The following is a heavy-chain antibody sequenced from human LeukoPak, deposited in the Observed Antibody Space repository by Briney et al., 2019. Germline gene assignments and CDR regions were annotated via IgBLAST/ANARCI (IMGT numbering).Heavy chain of an antibody. CDR3: ARVTPGKLGELFFDY. CDR2: TYYSGGT. V-gene: IGHV4-59*01. Sequence: SSESLSLTCTVSGGSLGSYNWSCIRHPPGKGLEWIGYTYYSGGTNNNPSFKSRVIISLDMSKKQSSLRLLSVTPADTAVYYCARVTPGKLGELFFDYWGQGTLVTVSS. CDR1: GGSLGSYN. D-gene: IGHD3-10*01. J-gene: IGHJ4*02.